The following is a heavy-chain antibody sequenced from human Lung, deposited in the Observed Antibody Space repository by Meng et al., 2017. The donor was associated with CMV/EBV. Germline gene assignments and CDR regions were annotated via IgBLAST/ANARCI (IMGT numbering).Heavy chain of an antibody. CDR1: GFTFSSCA. CDR2: ISGSVGST. V-gene: IGHV3-23*01. J-gene: IGHJ5*02. Sequence: XKPSCATSGFTFSSCAMTWVRQAPGQGLEWVSAISGSVGSTYYADSVKGRFTISRDNSKNTLYLQMNSLRAEDTAVYYCAKDPPRIDPWGQGTLVTVSS. D-gene: IGHD3-10*01. CDR3: AKDPPRIDP.